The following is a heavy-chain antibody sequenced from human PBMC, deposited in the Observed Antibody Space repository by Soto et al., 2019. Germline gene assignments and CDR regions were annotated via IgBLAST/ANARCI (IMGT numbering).Heavy chain of an antibody. CDR2: ISAGNDNT. V-gene: IGHV1-18*01. CDR1: GYTFTSYG. CDR3: ARDPSYYGMDV. J-gene: IGHJ6*02. Sequence: ASVKVSCKASGYTFTSYGISWVRQAPGQGLEWMGWISAGNDNTKYSQKFQGRVTITRDTSASTAYMELSSLRSEDTAVYYCARDPSYYGMDVWGQGTTVTVSS.